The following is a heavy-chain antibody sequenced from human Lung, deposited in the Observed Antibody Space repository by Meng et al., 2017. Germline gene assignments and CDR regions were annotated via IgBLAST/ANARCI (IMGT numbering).Heavy chain of an antibody. CDR2: IKSNSDGGTT. J-gene: IGHJ4*02. CDR3: ATGAAAADH. V-gene: IGHV3-15*01. D-gene: IGHD6-13*01. Sequence: GGGLVKPGVSPCLSCAASGFSFTDAWMSWVRQAPGKGLEWVGRIKSNSDGGTTDYAAPVKGRFTISRDDSKNTLYLQMNSLITEDTAVYFCATGAAAADHWGQGTLVTVSS. CDR1: GFSFTDAW.